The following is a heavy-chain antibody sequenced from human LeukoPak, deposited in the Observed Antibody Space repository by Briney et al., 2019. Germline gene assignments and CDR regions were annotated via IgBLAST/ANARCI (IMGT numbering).Heavy chain of an antibody. J-gene: IGHJ4*02. D-gene: IGHD7-27*01. CDR1: GFTLSNYW. V-gene: IGHV3-30*19. CDR3: ARVRRLGILTKYKYYFDY. CDR2: ISYDGSNK. Sequence: GGSLRLSCAVSGFTLSNYWMHWVRQAPGKGLEWVAVISYDGSNKYYADSVKGRFTISRDNSKNTLYLQMNSLRAEDTAVYYCARVRRLGILTKYKYYFDYWGQGTLVTVSS.